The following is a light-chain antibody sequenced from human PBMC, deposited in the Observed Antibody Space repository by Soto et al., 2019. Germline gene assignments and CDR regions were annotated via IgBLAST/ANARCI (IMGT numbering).Light chain of an antibody. CDR1: SSDLGAYNY. CDR2: EVS. Sequence: QSALTQPASVSGSLGQSITISCAGISSDLGAYNYVSWYQQHPGKAPRLVIYEVSNRPSGVSNRFSGSKSGNTASLTISGLQAEDEADYYCSSYTSSSTLVFGGGTQLTVL. CDR3: SSYTSSSTLV. J-gene: IGLJ2*01. V-gene: IGLV2-14*01.